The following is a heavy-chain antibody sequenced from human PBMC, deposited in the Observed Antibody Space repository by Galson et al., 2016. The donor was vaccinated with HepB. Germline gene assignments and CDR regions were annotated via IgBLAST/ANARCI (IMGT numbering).Heavy chain of an antibody. J-gene: IGHJ4*02. CDR1: GFSFDDHA. CDR2: ISWNTGTI. V-gene: IGHV3-9*01. CDR3: AKDRGPWFGDPGFDC. Sequence: LRLSCAASGFSFDDHAMHWVRQGPGKGLEWVSGISWNTGTIGYADSVKGRFTISRDNAKNSLYLQMNSLRPEDTAFYYCAKDRGPWFGDPGFDCWGQGILVTVSS. D-gene: IGHD3-10*01.